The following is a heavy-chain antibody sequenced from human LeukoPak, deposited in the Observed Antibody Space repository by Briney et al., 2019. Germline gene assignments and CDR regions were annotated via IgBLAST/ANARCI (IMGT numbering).Heavy chain of an antibody. J-gene: IGHJ4*02. V-gene: IGHV4-34*01. CDR2: INHSGST. CDR3: ARKGYGYVWGSYPIGAHKYYFDY. D-gene: IGHD3-16*02. Sequence: SETLSLTCAVYGGSFSGYYWSWIRQPPGKGLEWIGEINHSGSTNYNPSLKSRVTISVDTSKNQFSLKLSSVTAADTAVYYCARKGYGYVWGSYPIGAHKYYFDYWGQGTLVAVSS. CDR1: GGSFSGYY.